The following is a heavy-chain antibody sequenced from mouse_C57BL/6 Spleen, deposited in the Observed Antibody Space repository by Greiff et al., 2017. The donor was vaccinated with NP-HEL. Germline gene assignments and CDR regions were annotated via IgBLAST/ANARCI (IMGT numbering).Heavy chain of an antibody. J-gene: IGHJ3*01. V-gene: IGHV5-4*01. CDR3: ARGGIEGFAY. Sequence: EVQGVESGGGLVKPGGSLKLSCAASGFTFSSYAMSWVRQTPEKRLEWVATISDGGSYTYYPDNVKGRFTISRDNAKNNLYLQMSHLKSEDTAMYYCARGGIEGFAYWGQGTLVTVSA. CDR2: ISDGGSYT. CDR1: GFTFSSYA.